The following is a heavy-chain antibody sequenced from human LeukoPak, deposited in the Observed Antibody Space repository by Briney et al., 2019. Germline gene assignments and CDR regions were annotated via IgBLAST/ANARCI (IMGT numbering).Heavy chain of an antibody. D-gene: IGHD1-26*01. CDR1: GGSISSSSYY. V-gene: IGHV4-39*01. J-gene: IGHJ4*02. Sequence: SETLSLTCTVSGGSISSSSYYWGWIRQPPGKGLEWIGSIYYSGSTYYNPSLKSRVTISVDTSKNQFSLKLSSVTAADTAVYYCARHLSGSYSGLDYWGQGTLVTVSP. CDR3: ARHLSGSYSGLDY. CDR2: IYYSGST.